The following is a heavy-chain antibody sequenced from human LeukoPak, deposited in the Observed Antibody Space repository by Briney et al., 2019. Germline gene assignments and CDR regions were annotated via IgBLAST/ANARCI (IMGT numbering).Heavy chain of an antibody. D-gene: IGHD3-22*01. V-gene: IGHV3-21*06. Sequence: GGSLGLSCAASGFTFSSYSMNWVRQAPGKGLEWVSSISSSSSYIYYADSMKGRFTISRDSAKNSVYLQMNSLRSEDTAVYYCARGKFDSSGYYIDYWGQGTLVTVSS. CDR2: ISSSSSYI. CDR3: ARGKFDSSGYYIDY. CDR1: GFTFSSYS. J-gene: IGHJ4*02.